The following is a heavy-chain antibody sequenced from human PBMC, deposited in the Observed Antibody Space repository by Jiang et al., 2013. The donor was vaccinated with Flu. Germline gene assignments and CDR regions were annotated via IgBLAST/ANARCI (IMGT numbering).Heavy chain of an antibody. V-gene: IGHV1-3*01. J-gene: IGHJ4*02. CDR3: ARVITGTTWGGIDY. Sequence: SGAEVKKPGASVKVSCKASGYTFTSYAMHWVRQAPGQRLEWMGWINAGNGNTKYSQKFQGRVTITRDTSASTAYMELSSLRSEDTAVYYCARVITGTTWGGIDYWGQGTLVTVSS. CDR2: INAGNGNT. D-gene: IGHD1-7*01. CDR1: GYTFTSYA.